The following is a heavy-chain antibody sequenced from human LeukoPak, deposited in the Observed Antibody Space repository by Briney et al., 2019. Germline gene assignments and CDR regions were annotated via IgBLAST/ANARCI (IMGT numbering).Heavy chain of an antibody. J-gene: IGHJ4*02. CDR1: GYSFTAYY. V-gene: IGHV1-2*02. CDR2: INLYNGAT. Sequence: ASVKVSCKPTGYSFTAYYIFWMRQAPGQGLECMGWINLYNGATKYAQRFQSRVTMTRDTSTSTAYMEPSRLRSDDTATYYCASWAGGNEPVASFDYWGQGTLVTVSS. D-gene: IGHD1-14*01. CDR3: ASWAGGNEPVASFDY.